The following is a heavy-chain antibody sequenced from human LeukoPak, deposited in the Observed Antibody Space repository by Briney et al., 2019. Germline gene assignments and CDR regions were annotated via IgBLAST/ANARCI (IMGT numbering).Heavy chain of an antibody. Sequence: KTGGSLRLSCAASGFTFSSYTMSWVRQAPGKGPEWVSTISGSGGSTYYADSVKGRFTISRDNAKNSLYLQMNSLRAEDTAVYYCASLGYCSSTSCHDAFDIWGQGTMVTVSS. CDR1: GFTFSSYT. V-gene: IGHV3-23*01. J-gene: IGHJ3*02. CDR2: ISGSGGST. CDR3: ASLGYCSSTSCHDAFDI. D-gene: IGHD2-2*01.